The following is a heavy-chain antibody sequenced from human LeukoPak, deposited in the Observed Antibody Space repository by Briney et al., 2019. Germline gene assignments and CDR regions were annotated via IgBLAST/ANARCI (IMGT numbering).Heavy chain of an antibody. V-gene: IGHV3-NL1*01. J-gene: IGHJ4*02. CDR1: GFTFSSYG. CDR3: ARDDNWNDGRGLDD. CDR2: IYGGGNT. Sequence: PGGSLRLSCAASGFTFSSYGIHWVRQAPGKGLEWVSIIYGGGNTYYAGSVKGRFIISRDSTKNTLYLQMSSLRAEDTAVYYCARDDNWNDGRGLDDWGQGTLVTVSS. D-gene: IGHD1-1*01.